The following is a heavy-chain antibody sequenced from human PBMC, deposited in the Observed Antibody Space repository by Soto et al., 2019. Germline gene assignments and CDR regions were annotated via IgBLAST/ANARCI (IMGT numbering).Heavy chain of an antibody. D-gene: IGHD2-2*01. J-gene: IGHJ4*02. V-gene: IGHV4-34*01. CDR3: ARIKRPDRLFDY. CDR2: INPDGAT. CDR1: DGSFSGYY. Sequence: SETLSLTCAVYDGSFSGYYWDWIRQPPGKGLEWIGEINPDGATNYTPSLRGRVTISIDTSRNQFSLKLSSVTAADTAVYYCARIKRPDRLFDYWCQAALVTVSS.